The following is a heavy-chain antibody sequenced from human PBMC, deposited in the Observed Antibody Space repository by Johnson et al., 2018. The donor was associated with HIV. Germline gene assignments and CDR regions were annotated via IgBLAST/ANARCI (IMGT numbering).Heavy chain of an antibody. D-gene: IGHD1-26*01. CDR3: AKVHSGQLVGYAFDI. V-gene: IGHV3-20*04. Sequence: EVQLVESGGGVVRPGGSLRLSCAASGVTFDDYGMNWVRQAPGKGLEWVSGSNWNGGSIGYADSVKGRFTISRDNAKNSLYLQMNSLRAEDTALYYCAKVHSGQLVGYAFDIWGQGTMVTVSS. CDR2: SNWNGGSI. J-gene: IGHJ3*02. CDR1: GVTFDDYG.